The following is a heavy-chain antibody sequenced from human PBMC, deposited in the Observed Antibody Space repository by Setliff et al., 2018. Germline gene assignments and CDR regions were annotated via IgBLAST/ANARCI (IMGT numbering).Heavy chain of an antibody. CDR1: GFTFSDYY. D-gene: IGHD3-10*01. CDR3: ARDRLSSITMVRGVSDY. CDR2: ISSSGSTI. V-gene: IGHV3-11*01. J-gene: IGHJ4*02. Sequence: PGGSLRLSCAASGFTFSDYYMSWIRQAPGKGLEWVSYISSSGSTIYYADSVKGRFTIFRDNAKNSLYLQMNSLRAEDTAVYYCARDRLSSITMVRGVSDYWGQGTLVTVSS.